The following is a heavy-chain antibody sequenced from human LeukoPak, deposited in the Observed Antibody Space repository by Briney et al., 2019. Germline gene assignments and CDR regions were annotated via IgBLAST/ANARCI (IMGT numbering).Heavy chain of an antibody. J-gene: IGHJ4*02. D-gene: IGHD7-27*01. CDR2: IKQDGSKE. Sequence: GGSLRLSCAASGFTFSNYWMSWVRQAPGKGLEWVANIKQDGSKEYYVDSVKGRLTISRDNAKNSLYLQMNSLRAEDTAVYYCANWGNTWGFDNWGQGTLVTVSS. CDR3: ANWGNTWGFDN. CDR1: GFTFSNYW. V-gene: IGHV3-7*01.